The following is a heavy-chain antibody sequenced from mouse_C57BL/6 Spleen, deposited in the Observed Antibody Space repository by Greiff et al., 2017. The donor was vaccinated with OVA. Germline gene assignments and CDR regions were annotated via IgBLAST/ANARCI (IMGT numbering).Heavy chain of an antibody. Sequence: QVQLQQSGAELVRPGSSVKLSCKASGYTFTSYWMHWVKQRPIQGLEWIGNIDPSDSETHYNQKFKDKATLTVDKSSSTAYMQLSSLTSEDSAVYYCAIYGNYGSFDYWGQGTTLTVSS. CDR3: AIYGNYGSFDY. CDR1: GYTFTSYW. V-gene: IGHV1-52*01. CDR2: IDPSDSET. D-gene: IGHD2-1*01. J-gene: IGHJ2*01.